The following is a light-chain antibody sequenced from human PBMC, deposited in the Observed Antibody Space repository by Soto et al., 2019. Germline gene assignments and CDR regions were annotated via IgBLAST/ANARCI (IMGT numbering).Light chain of an antibody. CDR2: RNS. Sequence: QPVLTQPPSASGTPGQRVTISCSGSSSNIGSNYVYWYQQLPGTVPQLLIYRNSERPSGVPDRFSGSKSGTSASLAISGLRSEDEADYYCAAWDDSLSGVAFGGGTKLTVL. CDR1: SSNIGSNY. V-gene: IGLV1-47*01. J-gene: IGLJ2*01. CDR3: AAWDDSLSGVA.